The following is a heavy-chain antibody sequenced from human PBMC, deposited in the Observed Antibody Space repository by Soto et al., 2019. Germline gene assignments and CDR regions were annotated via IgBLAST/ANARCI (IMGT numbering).Heavy chain of an antibody. CDR3: AREHSSSWYGGAYYYGMDV. D-gene: IGHD6-13*01. J-gene: IGHJ6*02. CDR1: GGSIGTYY. V-gene: IGHV4-59*01. Sequence: LSLTCTVSGGSIGTYYWSWIRQPPGKGLEWIGYIYYRGNTDYNPSLKSRVTISVDTSKNQFSLKLSSVTAADTAVYYCAREHSSSWYGGAYYYGMDVWGQGTTVTVSS. CDR2: IYYRGNT.